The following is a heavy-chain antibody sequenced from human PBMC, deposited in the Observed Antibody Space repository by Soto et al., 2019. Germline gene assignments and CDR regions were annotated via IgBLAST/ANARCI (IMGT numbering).Heavy chain of an antibody. CDR2: ISWDGGST. CDR3: AKDIGPPRGSGYGNWFDP. V-gene: IGHV3-43*01. Sequence: EVQLVESGGVVVQPGGSLRLSCAASGFTFDDYTMHWVRQAPGKGLEWVSLISWDGGSTYYADSVKGRFTISRDNSKNSLYLQMNSLGTEDTALYYCAKDIGPPRGSGYGNWFDPWGQGTLVTVSS. J-gene: IGHJ5*02. D-gene: IGHD3-3*01. CDR1: GFTFDDYT.